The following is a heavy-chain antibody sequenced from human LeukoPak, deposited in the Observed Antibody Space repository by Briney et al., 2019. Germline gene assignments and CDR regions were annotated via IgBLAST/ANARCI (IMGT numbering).Heavy chain of an antibody. CDR3: AKDIFSSSSYYGMDV. D-gene: IGHD6-13*01. Sequence: GGSLRLSCAASGFTFDDYATHWVRQAPGKGLEWVSGISWNSGSIGYADSVKGRFTISRDNAKNSLYLQMNSLRAEDTALYYCAKDIFSSSSYYGMDVWGQGTTVTVSS. CDR1: GFTFDDYA. J-gene: IGHJ6*02. CDR2: ISWNSGSI. V-gene: IGHV3-9*01.